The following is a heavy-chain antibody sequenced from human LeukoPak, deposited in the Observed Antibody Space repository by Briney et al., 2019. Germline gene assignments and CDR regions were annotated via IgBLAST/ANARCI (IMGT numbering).Heavy chain of an antibody. CDR3: ARVDVDIVATI. V-gene: IGHV4-34*01. J-gene: IGHJ4*02. CDR2: INHSGST. CDR1: GGSFSGYY. Sequence: SETLSLTCAVYGGSFSGYYWSWIRQPPGKGLEWIGEINHSGSTNYNPSLKSRVTISVDTSKNQFSLKLSSVTAADTAVYYCARVDVDIVATIWGQGTLVTVSS. D-gene: IGHD5-12*01.